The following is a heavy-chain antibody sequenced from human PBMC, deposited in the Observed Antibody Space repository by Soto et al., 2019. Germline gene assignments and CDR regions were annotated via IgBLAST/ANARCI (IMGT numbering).Heavy chain of an antibody. V-gene: IGHV3-30*18. CDR3: AKESSSSWYYFDS. Sequence: GGSLRLSCVASGFTFSGYGMHWVRQAPGEGLEWVAVTSSDGSDKYYADSVKGRFTISRDNSKSTLDLQMNSLRAEDTAVYYCAKESSSSWYYFDSWGQGALVTVSS. D-gene: IGHD2-2*01. J-gene: IGHJ4*02. CDR2: TSSDGSDK. CDR1: GFTFSGYG.